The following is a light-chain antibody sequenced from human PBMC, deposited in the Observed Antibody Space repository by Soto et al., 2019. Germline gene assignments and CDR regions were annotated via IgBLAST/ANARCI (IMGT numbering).Light chain of an antibody. Sequence: DIVMTQSPDSLAVSLGERATINCKSSQSVLHSSINQNFLAWYQQKPGQPPKLLIYWSSYRESGVPDRFSGSGSGTDFTLTISSLQAEDVAVYYCQQYYTTPWTFGQGTKV. J-gene: IGKJ1*01. V-gene: IGKV4-1*01. CDR2: WSS. CDR1: QSVLHSSINQNF. CDR3: QQYYTTPWT.